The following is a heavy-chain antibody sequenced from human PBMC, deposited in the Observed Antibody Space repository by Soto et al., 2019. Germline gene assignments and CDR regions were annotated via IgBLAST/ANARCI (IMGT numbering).Heavy chain of an antibody. CDR2: IIPIFGTA. Sequence: QVQLVQSGAEVKKPGSSVKVSCKASGGTFSSYAISWVRQAPGQGLEWMGGIIPIFGTANYAQKFQGRVTITADESTSTAYMELSSLKSEDTAVYYCARYEGWMATTHGPFDYLGQGTLVTVSS. V-gene: IGHV1-69*01. CDR1: GGTFSSYA. CDR3: ARYEGWMATTHGPFDY. J-gene: IGHJ4*02. D-gene: IGHD5-12*01.